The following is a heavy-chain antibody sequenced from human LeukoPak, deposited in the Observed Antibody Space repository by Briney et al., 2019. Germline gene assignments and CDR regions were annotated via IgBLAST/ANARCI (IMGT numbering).Heavy chain of an antibody. D-gene: IGHD4-11*01. CDR1: GFTFSDYY. V-gene: IGHV3-30*02. CDR2: IRYDGSNK. J-gene: IGHJ3*02. Sequence: GGSLRLSCAASGFTFSDYYMTWVRQAPGKGLEWVAFIRYDGSNKYYADSVKGRFTISRDNSKNTLYLQMNSLRAEDTAVYYCARGGSYSNDAFDIWGQGTMVTVSS. CDR3: ARGGSYSNDAFDI.